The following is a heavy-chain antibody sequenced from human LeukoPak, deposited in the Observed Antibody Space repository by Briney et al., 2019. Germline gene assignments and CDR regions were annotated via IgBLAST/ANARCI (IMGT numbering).Heavy chain of an antibody. CDR1: GGSISSDSYF. D-gene: IGHD2-15*01. CDR3: ARRLGGVVAASSLHFDY. V-gene: IGHV4-39*01. CDR2: IYYSGST. J-gene: IGHJ4*02. Sequence: SETLSLTCTVSGGSISSDSYFWGWIRQPPGKGLEWIATIYYSGSTSYNPSLKSRVTISVDTSKNQFSLKLSSVTAADTAVYYCARRLGGVVAASSLHFDYWGQGTLVTVSS.